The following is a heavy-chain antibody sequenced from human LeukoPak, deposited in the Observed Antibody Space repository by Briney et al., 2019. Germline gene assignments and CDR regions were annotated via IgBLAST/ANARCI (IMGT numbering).Heavy chain of an antibody. J-gene: IGHJ6*02. CDR3: ARVKILWFGELYGMDV. CDR2: ISAYNGNT. D-gene: IGHD3-10*01. V-gene: IGHV1-18*01. Sequence: ASVKVSCKASGYTFTSYGISWVRQAPGQGLEWTGWISAYNGNTNYAQKLQGRVTMTTDTSTSTAYMELRSLRSDDTAVYYCARVKILWFGELYGMDVWGQGTTVTVSS. CDR1: GYTFTSYG.